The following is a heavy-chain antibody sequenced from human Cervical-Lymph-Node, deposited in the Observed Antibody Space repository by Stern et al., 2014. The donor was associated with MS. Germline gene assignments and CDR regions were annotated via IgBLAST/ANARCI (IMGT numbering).Heavy chain of an antibody. CDR3: ARSLIGRENAFDF. CDR1: GYTFTSYG. D-gene: IGHD3-22*01. V-gene: IGHV1-18*01. CDR2: IRIYNVNT. Sequence: QVQLVQSGAEVKKPGASVKVSCKASGYTFTSYGISWVRQAPGQGLEWMGCIRIYNVNTNYAKEFQKRGTMTTYTATRKAFMEQRSLRSDDAAVYYCARSLIGRENAFDFWGQGTMVTVSS. J-gene: IGHJ3*01.